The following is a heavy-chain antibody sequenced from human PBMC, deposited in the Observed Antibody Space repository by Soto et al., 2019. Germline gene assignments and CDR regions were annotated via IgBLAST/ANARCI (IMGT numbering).Heavy chain of an antibody. V-gene: IGHV3-7*03. J-gene: IGHJ6*02. CDR2: IKTDGSET. CDR3: TRGRVKEIQLWARPYYYYGMDV. CDR1: GFTFSSFW. Sequence: GGSLRLSCAASGFTFSSFWMSWVRQAPGKGLEWVANIKTDGSETHYVDSVKGRFTISRDNPKTSLFLQMNSLRVEDTAVYFCTRGRVKEIQLWARPYYYYGMDVWGQGTTVTVSS. D-gene: IGHD5-18*01.